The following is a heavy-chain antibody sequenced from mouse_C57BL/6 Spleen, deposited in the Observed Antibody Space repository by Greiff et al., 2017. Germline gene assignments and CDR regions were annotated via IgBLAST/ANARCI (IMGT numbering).Heavy chain of an antibody. CDR1: GYTFTSYW. Sequence: VQLQQPGAELVRPGSSVKLSCKASGYTFTSYWMDWVKQRPGQGLEWIGNIYPSDSETHYNQKFKDKATLTVDKSSSTAYMQLSSLTSEDSAVYYYAREEYYYGSGYDAIDYWGQGTSVTVSS. V-gene: IGHV1-61*01. D-gene: IGHD1-1*01. CDR2: IYPSDSET. J-gene: IGHJ4*01. CDR3: AREEYYYGSGYDAIDY.